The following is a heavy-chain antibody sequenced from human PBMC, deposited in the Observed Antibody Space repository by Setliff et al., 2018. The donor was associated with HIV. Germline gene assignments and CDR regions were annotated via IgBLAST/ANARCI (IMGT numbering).Heavy chain of an antibody. CDR3: ARGGAHYYGSGSYYNWFDP. D-gene: IGHD3-10*01. J-gene: IGHJ5*02. CDR1: TDPITTPYY. Sequence: SETLSLTCTVSTDPITTPYYWGWIRQPPGKGLEWIGNIYYSGSAYYNPSLKSRVTISVDTSKNQFSLKLSSVTAADTAMYYCARGGAHYYGSGSYYNWFDPWGQGTLVTVSS. CDR2: IYYSGSA. V-gene: IGHV4-38-2*02.